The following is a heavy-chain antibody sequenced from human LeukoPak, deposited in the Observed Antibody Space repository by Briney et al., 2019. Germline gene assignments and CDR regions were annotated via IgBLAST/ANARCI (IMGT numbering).Heavy chain of an antibody. CDR3: ARVEEGYGSGRRENYYYYYMDV. CDR1: GGSINIYY. D-gene: IGHD3-10*01. CDR2: IYTSGST. J-gene: IGHJ6*03. V-gene: IGHV4-4*07. Sequence: PSETLSLTCTVSGGSINIYYWSWIRQPAGKGLEWIGRIYTSGSTHYNPSLKSRVTMSVDTSKNQFSLKLSSVTAADTAVYYCARVEEGYGSGRRENYYYYYMDVWGKGTTVTISS.